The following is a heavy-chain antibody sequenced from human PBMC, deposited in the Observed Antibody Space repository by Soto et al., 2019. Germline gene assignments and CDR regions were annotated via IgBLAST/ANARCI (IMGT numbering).Heavy chain of an antibody. CDR1: GYTFTSDG. J-gene: IGHJ5*02. CDR2: ISVYNGNT. V-gene: IGHV1-18*04. D-gene: IGHD4-17*01. CDR3: ARDNDYRFDP. Sequence: GASVKVSCKASGYTFTSDGTSWVRQAPGQGLEWMGWISVYNGNTNYAQKLQGRVTMTTDTSTSTAYMELRTLRSDDTAVYYCARDNDYRFDPWGQGTLVTVSS.